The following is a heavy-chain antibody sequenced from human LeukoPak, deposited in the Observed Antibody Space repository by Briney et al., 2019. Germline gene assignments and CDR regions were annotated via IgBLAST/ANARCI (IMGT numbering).Heavy chain of an antibody. CDR2: ISSSGTTM. Sequence: GGSLRLSCAASGFTFSIYEMNWVRQAPGEGLEWVSYISSSGTTMYYADSVKGRFTVSRDNAKNSLYLQMNSLRDEDTAVYYCARDRSSWSLFDYWGQGTLVTVSS. V-gene: IGHV3-48*03. CDR3: ARDRSSWSLFDY. CDR1: GFTFSIYE. D-gene: IGHD6-13*01. J-gene: IGHJ4*02.